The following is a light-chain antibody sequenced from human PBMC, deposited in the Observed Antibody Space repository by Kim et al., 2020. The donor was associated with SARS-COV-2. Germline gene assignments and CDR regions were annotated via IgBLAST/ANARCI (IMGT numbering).Light chain of an antibody. Sequence: VSPGERATLSCRADQNIGTYLAWYEQKPGQAPRFLISGASTRATGVPARFTGSGSGTEFTLTISSLQSEDFAVYHCQQYNNWPWTFGQGTKVDIK. J-gene: IGKJ1*01. CDR1: QNIGTY. CDR3: QQYNNWPWT. CDR2: GAS. V-gene: IGKV3-15*01.